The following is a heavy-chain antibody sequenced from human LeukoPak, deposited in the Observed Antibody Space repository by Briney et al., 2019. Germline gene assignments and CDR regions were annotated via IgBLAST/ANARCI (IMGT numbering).Heavy chain of an antibody. CDR1: GGSISSSSYY. CDR2: IYYSGST. CDR3: ARGRWELLRFGPFDY. V-gene: IGHV4-39*07. Sequence: PSETLSLTCTVSGGSISSSSYYWGWIRQPPGKGLEWVGSIYYSGSTYYNPSLKSRVTISVDTSKNQFSLKLSSVTAADTAVYYCARGRWELLRFGPFDYWGQGTLVTVSS. D-gene: IGHD1-26*01. J-gene: IGHJ4*02.